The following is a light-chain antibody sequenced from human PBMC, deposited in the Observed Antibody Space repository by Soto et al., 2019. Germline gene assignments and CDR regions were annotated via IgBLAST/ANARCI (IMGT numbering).Light chain of an antibody. Sequence: EIVMTQSPATLSVSPGERATLSCRASQYIGSNLAWYQQKPGQAPRLLIYGASTRATGIPARFSGSGSGTEFTLTISSLQPDDFATYYCQQYNSYWTFGQGTKVDIK. CDR3: QQYNSYWT. CDR2: GAS. J-gene: IGKJ1*01. CDR1: QYIGSN. V-gene: IGKV3-15*01.